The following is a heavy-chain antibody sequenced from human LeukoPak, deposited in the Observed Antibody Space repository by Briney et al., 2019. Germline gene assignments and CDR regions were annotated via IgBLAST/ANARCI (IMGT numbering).Heavy chain of an antibody. D-gene: IGHD5-12*01. CDR2: INPNDGDT. CDR1: GYTFTGYY. Sequence: ASVKVSCKTSGYTFTGYYMHWVRQAPGQGLEWMGWINPNDGDTDFAQKFQGRVTMTRDTSISTAYMEMSRLTSDDTAVYYCARAGGYSDYDTCDYWGQGTLVTVSS. CDR3: ARAGGYSDYDTCDY. V-gene: IGHV1-2*02. J-gene: IGHJ4*02.